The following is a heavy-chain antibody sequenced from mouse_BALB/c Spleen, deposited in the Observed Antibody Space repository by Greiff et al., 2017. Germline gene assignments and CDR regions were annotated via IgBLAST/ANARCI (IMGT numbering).Heavy chain of an antibody. J-gene: IGHJ4*01. V-gene: IGHV1-7*01. CDR1: GYTFTSYW. D-gene: IGHD2-2*01. Sequence: QVHVKQSGAELAKPGASVKMSCKASGYTFTSYWMHWVKQRPGQGLEWIGYINPSTGYTEYNQKFKDKATLTADKSSSTAYMQLGSLTSEDSAVYYCARKTYGYGRDAMDYWGQGTSVTVSS. CDR3: ARKTYGYGRDAMDY. CDR2: INPSTGYT.